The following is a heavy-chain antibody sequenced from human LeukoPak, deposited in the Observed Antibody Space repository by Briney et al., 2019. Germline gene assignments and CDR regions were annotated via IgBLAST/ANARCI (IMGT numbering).Heavy chain of an antibody. Sequence: PSEILSLTCTVSGGSVSSVSYYWGWIRQPPGKGLEWIGYIYYSGSSSYNPALKSRVTISLDTSKNQFSLKLSSVTAADTAIYYCARLYCSRTSCYYSNWGQGTLVTVSS. V-gene: IGHV4-61*01. CDR1: GGSVSSVSYY. D-gene: IGHD2-2*01. J-gene: IGHJ4*02. CDR3: ARLYCSRTSCYYSN. CDR2: IYYSGSS.